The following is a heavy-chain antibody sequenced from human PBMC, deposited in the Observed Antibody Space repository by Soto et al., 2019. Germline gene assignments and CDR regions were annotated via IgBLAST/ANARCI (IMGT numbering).Heavy chain of an antibody. CDR1: GGTFSRHA. V-gene: IGHV1-69*01. Sequence: QVQLVQSGAEVRKPGSSVKVSCKASGGTFSRHAISWVRQAPGQGLEWMGGIIPIFGTANHAQKFQGRVTIIADESTSTAYMELSSLRSEDTAVYYCASGGRDGPQWDYWGQGTLVTVSS. J-gene: IGHJ4*02. D-gene: IGHD2-15*01. CDR3: ASGGRDGPQWDY. CDR2: IIPIFGTA.